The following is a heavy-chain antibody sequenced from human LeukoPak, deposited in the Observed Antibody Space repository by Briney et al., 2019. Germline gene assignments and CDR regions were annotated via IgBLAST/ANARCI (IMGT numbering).Heavy chain of an antibody. D-gene: IGHD4-17*01. J-gene: IGHJ4*02. CDR3: ARGVTVTRLFDY. V-gene: IGHV4-39*07. CDR2: IYYSGST. CDR1: GGSISSSDYY. Sequence: SETLSLTCTVSGGSISSSDYYWGWIRQPPGKGLEWIGSIYYSGSTYYNPSLKSRVTISVDTSKNQFSLKLSSVTAADTAVYYCARGVTVTRLFDYWGQGTLVTVSS.